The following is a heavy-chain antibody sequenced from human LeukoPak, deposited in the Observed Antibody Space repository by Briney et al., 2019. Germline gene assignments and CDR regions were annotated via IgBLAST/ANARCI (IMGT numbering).Heavy chain of an antibody. CDR2: VYENGGTT. Sequence: GGSLRLSCVGSGFTSRSHAMSWVRQAPENGLEFVSGVYENGGTTYYADSVKGRFSISRDNSKNTLYLQMDSLRGEDTAVYYCAKDFRIGYSAHFDYWGQGALVTVSS. V-gene: IGHV3-23*01. CDR1: GFTSRSHA. D-gene: IGHD2-21*01. CDR3: AKDFRIGYSAHFDY. J-gene: IGHJ4*02.